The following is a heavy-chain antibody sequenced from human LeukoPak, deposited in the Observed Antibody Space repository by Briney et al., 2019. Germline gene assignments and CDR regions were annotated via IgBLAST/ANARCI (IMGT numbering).Heavy chain of an antibody. D-gene: IGHD3-22*01. CDR1: GYTFTSYG. J-gene: IGHJ6*03. CDR2: ISAYNGNT. CDR3: ARASGEYYDSKAFYYMDV. Sequence: ASVKVSCKASGYTFTSYGISWVRQAPGQGLEWMGWISAYNGNTNYAQKLQGRVTMTTDTSTSTAYMELRSLRSDDTAVYYCARASGEYYDSKAFYYMDVWGKGTTVTVSS. V-gene: IGHV1-18*01.